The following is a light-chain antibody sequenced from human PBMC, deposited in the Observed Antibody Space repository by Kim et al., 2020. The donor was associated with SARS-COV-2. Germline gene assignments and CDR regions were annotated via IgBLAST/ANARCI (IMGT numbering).Light chain of an antibody. CDR3: SSYTSSSTWV. CDR1: SSDVGGYNY. V-gene: IGLV2-14*01. J-gene: IGLJ3*02. Sequence: QSALTQPASVSGSPGQSITISCTGTSSDVGGYNYVSWYQQHLGKAPKLMIYDVSKRPSGVSNRFPGSKSGNTASLTISGLQAEEEADYYCSSYTSSSTWVFGGGTKL. CDR2: DVS.